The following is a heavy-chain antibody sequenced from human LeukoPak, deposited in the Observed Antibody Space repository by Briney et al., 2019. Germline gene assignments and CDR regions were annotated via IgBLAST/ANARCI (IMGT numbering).Heavy chain of an antibody. Sequence: PGGSLRLSCAASGFTFSSYAMHWVRQAPGKGLEYVSAISSNGGSTYYANSVKGRFTISRDNSKNTLYLQMGSLRAEDTAVYYCAKEKIIGFVFDGFDIWGQGTMVTVSS. CDR1: GFTFSSYA. CDR2: ISSNGGST. CDR3: AKEKIIGFVFDGFDI. J-gene: IGHJ3*02. D-gene: IGHD2/OR15-2a*01. V-gene: IGHV3-64*01.